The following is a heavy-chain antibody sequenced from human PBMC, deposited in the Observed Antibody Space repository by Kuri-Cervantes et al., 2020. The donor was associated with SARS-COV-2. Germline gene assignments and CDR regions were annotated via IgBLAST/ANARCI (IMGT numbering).Heavy chain of an antibody. CDR2: LDDNGHMI. V-gene: IGHV3-64D*06. J-gene: IGHJ4*02. CDR1: GFTFSTHA. D-gene: IGHD1-20*01. CDR3: VKDLTGYWAFDY. Sequence: GGSLRLSCSASGFTFSTHAMHWVRQALGKGLEYVSGLDDNGHMIYYADSVKGRFTISRDNSKSTVYLQMSSLGAEDTALYYCVKDLTGYWAFDYWGQGTLVTVSS.